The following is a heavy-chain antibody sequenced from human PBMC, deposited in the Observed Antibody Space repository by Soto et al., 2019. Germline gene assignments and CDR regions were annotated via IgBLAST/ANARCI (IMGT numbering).Heavy chain of an antibody. CDR3: ARVAGEYYYYGMDV. CDR1: GRYLSIYC. Sequence: LSLTCPASGRYLSIYCWILLRPPPGKGLEWIGYIYYSGITNYNPSLKSRVTISVDTSKNQFSLKLSSVTAADTSVYYCARVAGEYYYYGMDVWGQGTTV. D-gene: IGHD1-26*01. CDR2: IYYSGIT. V-gene: IGHV4-59*01. J-gene: IGHJ6*02.